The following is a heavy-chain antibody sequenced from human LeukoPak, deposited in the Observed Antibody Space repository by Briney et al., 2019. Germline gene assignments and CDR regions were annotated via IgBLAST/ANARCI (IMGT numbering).Heavy chain of an antibody. CDR2: INPSRSS. V-gene: IGHV4-34*01. CDR1: GGSFSGYY. Sequence: SETLSLTCGVSGGSFSGYYWSWIRQPPGKGLEWIGEINPSRSSNYNPSLKSRVTISVETSKKELSLKLSSVTAADTAVYYCARQYDSGWYKGYFQYWGQGTLVTVSS. J-gene: IGHJ1*01. CDR3: ARQYDSGWYKGYFQY. D-gene: IGHD6-19*01.